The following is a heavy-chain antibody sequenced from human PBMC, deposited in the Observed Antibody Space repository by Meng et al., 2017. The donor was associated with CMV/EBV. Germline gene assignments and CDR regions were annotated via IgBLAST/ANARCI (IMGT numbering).Heavy chain of an antibody. J-gene: IGHJ6*02. CDR2: IYYSGST. CDR3: TRISYSGYSYYYYYYGMDV. D-gene: IGHD5-12*01. CDR1: GGSISSSSYD. V-gene: IGHV4-39*07. Sequence: SETLSLTCTVSGGSISSSSYDWGWIRQPPGKGLEWIGSIYYSGSTYYNPSLKRRVTISVDTSKNQFSLKLSSVTAADTAVYYCTRISYSGYSYYYYYYGMDVWGQGTTVTVSS.